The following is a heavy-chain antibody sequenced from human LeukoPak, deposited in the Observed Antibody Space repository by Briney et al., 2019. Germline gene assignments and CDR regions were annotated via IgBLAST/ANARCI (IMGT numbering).Heavy chain of an antibody. D-gene: IGHD5-12*01. V-gene: IGHV3-30*04. CDR1: GFTFSSYA. CDR3: ARRGGTVATIGDDFDY. J-gene: IGHJ4*02. CDR2: KSCDGSNK. Sequence: GGSLRLSCAASGFTFSSYAMHWVRQAPGKGLEWVAVKSCDGSNKYYADSVKGRFTISRDNSRNTLYVQMNSLRAEDTAIYYCARRGGTVATIGDDFDYWGQGTVVTVSS.